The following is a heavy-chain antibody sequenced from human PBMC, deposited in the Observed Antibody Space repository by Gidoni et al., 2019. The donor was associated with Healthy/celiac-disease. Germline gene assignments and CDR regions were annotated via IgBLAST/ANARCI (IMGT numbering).Heavy chain of an antibody. CDR3: ARDETGGAYGAAYY. V-gene: IGHV4-30-2*01. J-gene: IGHJ4*02. CDR2: IYHSGST. CDR1: VGYISSGGYS. Sequence: QLQLQESGSGLVKPSQTLSLTCAGPVGYISSGGYSWSWIRQPPGKGLEWIVYIYHSGSTYYNPSLKSRVTISVDRSKNQFSLKLSSVTAADTAVYYCARDETGGAYGAAYYWGQGTLVTVSS. D-gene: IGHD1-26*01.